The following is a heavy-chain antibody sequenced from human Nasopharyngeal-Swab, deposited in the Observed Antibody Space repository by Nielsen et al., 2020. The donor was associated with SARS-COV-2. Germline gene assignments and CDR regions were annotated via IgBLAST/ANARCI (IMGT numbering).Heavy chain of an antibody. CDR1: GGSFNGFY. CDR3: VRSSSWYYFDY. CDR2: INHAGST. D-gene: IGHD6-13*01. J-gene: IGHJ4*02. V-gene: IGHV4-34*01. Sequence: SETLSLTCSVSGGSFNGFYWNWIRQSPGKGLEWIAEINHAGSTNYNPSLKSRLTISVDKSKNQFSLQLSSVTAADTAVYYCVRSSSWYYFDYWAQGTQVTVSS.